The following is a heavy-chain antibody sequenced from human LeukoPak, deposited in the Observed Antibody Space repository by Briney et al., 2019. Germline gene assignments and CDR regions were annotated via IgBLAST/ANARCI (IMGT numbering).Heavy chain of an antibody. CDR3: ARGYVDFSSGWYGGYYYYMDV. V-gene: IGHV1-8*01. D-gene: IGHD6-19*01. CDR1: GYTFTSYD. J-gene: IGHJ6*03. CDR2: TNPNSGNT. Sequence: ASVKVSCKASGYTFTSYDINWVRQTTGQGLEWMGWTNPNSGNTGYAQKFQGRVTMTRNTSISTAYMELSSLRSEDTGVYYCARGYVDFSSGWYGGYYYYMDVWGKGTTVTVSS.